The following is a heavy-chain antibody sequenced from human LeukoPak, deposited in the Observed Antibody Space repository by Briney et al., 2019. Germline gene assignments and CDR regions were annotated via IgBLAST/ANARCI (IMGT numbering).Heavy chain of an antibody. Sequence: PGGSLRLSCAASGFTVSSNYWSWVRQAPGKGLEWVSIIYSAGSTYYADSVKGRFTISRDNSKNTLYLQMNSLRAEDTAVYYCARGITIFSGALYWGQGTLVTVSS. CDR2: IYSAGST. CDR1: GFTVSSNY. D-gene: IGHD3-9*01. J-gene: IGHJ4*02. CDR3: ARGITIFSGALY. V-gene: IGHV3-66*01.